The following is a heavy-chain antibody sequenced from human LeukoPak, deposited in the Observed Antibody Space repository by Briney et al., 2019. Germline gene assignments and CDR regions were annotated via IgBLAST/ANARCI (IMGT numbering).Heavy chain of an antibody. CDR2: ISSNGGST. J-gene: IGHJ4*02. CDR1: GFTFSSYA. D-gene: IGHD3-22*01. V-gene: IGHV3-64D*06. CDR3: VKDPSNYYDSSGPDY. Sequence: GGSLRLSCSASGFTFSSYAMHWVRQAPGKGLEYVSAISSNGGSTYYAASVKGRFTISRDNSKNTLYLQMSSLRAEDTAVYYCVKDPSNYYDSSGPDYWGQGTLVTVSS.